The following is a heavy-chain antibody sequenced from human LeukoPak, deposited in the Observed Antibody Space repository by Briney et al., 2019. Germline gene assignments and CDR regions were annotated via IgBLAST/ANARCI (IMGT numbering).Heavy chain of an antibody. J-gene: IGHJ4*02. CDR2: IYYSGST. CDR3: ARGGPSYYGSGSPFDY. Sequence: SETLSLTCTVSGGSISTYYWSWTRQPPGKELEWIGYIYYSGSTNYNPSLKSRLTISVDTSKNQFSLKLNSVAAADTAVYYCARGGPSYYGSGSPFDYWGQGTLVTISS. V-gene: IGHV4-59*01. CDR1: GGSISTYY. D-gene: IGHD3-10*01.